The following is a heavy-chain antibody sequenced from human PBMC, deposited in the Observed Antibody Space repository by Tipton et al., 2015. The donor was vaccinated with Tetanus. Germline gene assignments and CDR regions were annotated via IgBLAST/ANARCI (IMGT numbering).Heavy chain of an antibody. Sequence: TLSLTCNVSGSSISTSSYYWGWIRQPPGKGLEWIGGIYYSGSTYYNPSLESRLTVSVDTSKNHISLRLRSVTAADTAVYFCARLGGPTTDFFYGLDVWGRGTTVIVSS. CDR2: IYYSGST. D-gene: IGHD3-10*01. J-gene: IGHJ6*02. V-gene: IGHV4-39*02. CDR1: GSSISTSSYY. CDR3: ARLGGPTTDFFYGLDV.